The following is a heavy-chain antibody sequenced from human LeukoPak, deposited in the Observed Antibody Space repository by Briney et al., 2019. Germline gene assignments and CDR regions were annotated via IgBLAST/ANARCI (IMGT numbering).Heavy chain of an antibody. CDR1: GYTFTGYG. J-gene: IGHJ5*02. CDR3: ARGRENWFDP. V-gene: IGHV1-18*01. Sequence: GASVKVSCKASGYTFTGYGISWVRQAPGQGLEWMGWISPYNGYTDYAQKLQGRVTMTTDTSTTTVYMELRSLTSDDTAVYYCARGRENWFDPWGQGTLVTVSS. CDR2: ISPYNGYT.